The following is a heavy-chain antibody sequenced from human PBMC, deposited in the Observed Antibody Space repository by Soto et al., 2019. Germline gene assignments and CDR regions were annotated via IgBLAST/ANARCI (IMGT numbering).Heavy chain of an antibody. V-gene: IGHV5-51*01. CDR2: IYPRDSDT. CDR1: GYTFTNYW. D-gene: IGHD3-22*01. J-gene: IGHJ4*02. Sequence: GESLKISCEASGYTFTNYWIGWVRQMPGTGLEWMGIIYPRDSDTRYSPSFQDQVTMSVDKSIGTAYLQWSSLKASDTAMYYCVRQSAKIESAVGTRSFESWGQGTRVTDSS. CDR3: VRQSAKIESAVGTRSFES.